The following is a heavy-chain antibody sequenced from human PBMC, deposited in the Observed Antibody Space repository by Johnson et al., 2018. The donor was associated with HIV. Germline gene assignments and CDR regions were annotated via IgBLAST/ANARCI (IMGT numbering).Heavy chain of an antibody. CDR3: AKATGAAMVTGRAFDI. CDR1: GFTFDDYA. J-gene: IGHJ3*02. D-gene: IGHD5-18*01. CDR2: ISWNSGSI. Sequence: VQLVESGGGLVQPGRSLRLSCAASGFTFDDYAMHWVRQAPGKGLEWVSGISWNSGSIGYADSVKGRFTISRDNAKNSLSLQMNSLRAEDTALYYCAKATGAAMVTGRAFDIWGQGTMVTVSS. V-gene: IGHV3-9*01.